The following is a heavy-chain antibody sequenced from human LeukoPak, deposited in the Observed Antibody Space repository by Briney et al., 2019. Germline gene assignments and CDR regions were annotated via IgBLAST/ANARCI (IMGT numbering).Heavy chain of an antibody. CDR3: ARLGGSYYADFDS. J-gene: IGHJ4*02. CDR1: GGSISSSSYY. CDR2: IYYSGST. V-gene: IGHV4-39*01. Sequence: SETLSLTCTVSGGSISSSSYYWGWIRQPPGKGLEWIGSIYYSGSTYYNPSLKSRVTISVDTSKNQFSLKLNSVTAADTAAYYCARLGGSYYADFDSWGQGALVTVSS. D-gene: IGHD1-26*01.